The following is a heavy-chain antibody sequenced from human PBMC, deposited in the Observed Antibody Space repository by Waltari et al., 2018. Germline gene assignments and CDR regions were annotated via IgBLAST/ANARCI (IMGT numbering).Heavy chain of an antibody. Sequence: QVQLQESGPGLVKPSETLSLTCTVSGDSITSYLWNWIRQSPGKGLEWIGYVSNSGRTKFNPAFESRVTMSVDASKNQFSLRLDSMTPADTAIYYCARETANPYATNWFDPWGQGTLVTVSS. CDR3: ARETANPYATNWFDP. J-gene: IGHJ5*02. V-gene: IGHV4-59*01. CDR2: VSNSGRT. D-gene: IGHD2-21*02. CDR1: GDSITSYL.